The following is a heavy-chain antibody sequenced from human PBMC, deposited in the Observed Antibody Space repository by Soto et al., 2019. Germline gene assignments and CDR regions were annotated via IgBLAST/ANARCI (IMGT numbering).Heavy chain of an antibody. CDR2: IYYSGST. Sequence: SETLSLTCTVSGGSISSYYWSWIRQPPGKGLEWIGYIYYSGSTNYNPSLKSRVTISVDTSKNQFSLKLSSVTAADTAVYYCARRKNWNYGAVDFDPWGQGTLVTVSS. CDR3: ARRKNWNYGAVDFDP. V-gene: IGHV4-59*08. CDR1: GGSISSYY. J-gene: IGHJ5*02. D-gene: IGHD1-7*01.